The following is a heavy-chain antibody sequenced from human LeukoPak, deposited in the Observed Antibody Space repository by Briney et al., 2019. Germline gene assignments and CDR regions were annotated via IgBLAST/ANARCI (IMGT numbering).Heavy chain of an antibody. V-gene: IGHV4-34*01. D-gene: IGHD3-10*01. CDR3: ARQDYYGSGSYYNVPNFDY. CDR1: GGSFSAYY. J-gene: IGHJ4*02. Sequence: SETLSLTCAVYGGSFSAYYWSWIRQPPGKGLEWIGSIYYSGSTYYNPSLKSRVTISVDTSKNQFSLKLSSVTAADTAVYYCARQDYYGSGSYYNVPNFDYWGQGTLVTVSS. CDR2: IYYSGST.